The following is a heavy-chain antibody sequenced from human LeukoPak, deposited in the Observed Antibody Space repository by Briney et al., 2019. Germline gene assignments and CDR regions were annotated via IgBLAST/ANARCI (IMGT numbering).Heavy chain of an antibody. J-gene: IGHJ4*02. V-gene: IGHV5-51*01. CDR2: IYPDDSDI. D-gene: IGHD4-17*01. CDR3: ARQGFSTAGGYDY. Sequence: GESLKISCKGSGYSFTNYWSAWVRQMPGKGLEWMGIIYPDDSDIRYNPSFQGQVTISADKSISTAYLQWSSLKASDTAIYYCARQGFSTAGGYDYWGQGTLVTVSS. CDR1: GYSFTNYW.